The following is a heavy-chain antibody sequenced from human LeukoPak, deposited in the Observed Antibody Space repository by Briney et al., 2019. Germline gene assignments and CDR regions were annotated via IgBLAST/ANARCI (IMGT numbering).Heavy chain of an antibody. CDR2: ISSSSSYI. CDR3: AREPEIAMIVVAPEDAFDI. D-gene: IGHD3-22*01. J-gene: IGHJ3*02. V-gene: IGHV3-21*01. Sequence: GGSLRLSCAASGFTFSSYSMNWVRQAPGKGLEWVSSISSSSSYIYYADSVKGRFTISRDNAKNSLYLQMNSLRAEDTAVYYCAREPEIAMIVVAPEDAFDIWGQGTMVTVSS. CDR1: GFTFSSYS.